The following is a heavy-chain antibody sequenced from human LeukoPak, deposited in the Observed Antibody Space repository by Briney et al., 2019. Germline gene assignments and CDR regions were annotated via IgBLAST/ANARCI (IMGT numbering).Heavy chain of an antibody. J-gene: IGHJ6*03. CDR3: AKGGRFLEWLPPYYYYYYYMDV. V-gene: IGHV1-2*02. Sequence: ASVKVSCKVSGYTFTDYYIHWVRQAPGQGLEWMGWFNPNTGGTTTAPEFQDRVSMTRDPSISTAHMELTRLTSDDTAVYYCAKGGRFLEWLPPYYYYYYYMDVWGKGTTVTVSS. CDR1: GYTFTDYY. D-gene: IGHD3-3*01. CDR2: FNPNTGGT.